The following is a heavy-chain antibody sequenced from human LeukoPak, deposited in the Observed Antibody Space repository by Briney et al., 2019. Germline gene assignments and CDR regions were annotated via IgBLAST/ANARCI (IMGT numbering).Heavy chain of an antibody. J-gene: IGHJ4*02. D-gene: IGHD3-3*01. CDR2: ISAYNGNT. V-gene: IGHV1-18*01. Sequence: GASVKVSCKASGYTFTNYGISWVRQAPGQGLEWMGWISAYNGNTNYAQKLQGRVTMTTDTSTSTAYMEVRSLRSDDTAMYYCARDWGLFGVVIPHHYWGQGTLVTVSS. CDR1: GYTFTNYG. CDR3: ARDWGLFGVVIPHHY.